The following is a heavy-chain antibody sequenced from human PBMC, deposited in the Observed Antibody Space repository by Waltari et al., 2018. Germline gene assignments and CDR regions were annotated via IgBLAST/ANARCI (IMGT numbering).Heavy chain of an antibody. CDR1: FRMCD. CDR3: ARGSGVDS. Sequence: FRMCDKDWGRHGPGKGLEWVSSISYRGGMIHDADPLKGRFTISRENSENTLYLEMNGLRAEDTSVYYCARGSGVDSWGQGPLVTISS. J-gene: IGHJ4*02. CDR2: ISYRGGMI. V-gene: IGHV3-23*01. D-gene: IGHD7-27*01.